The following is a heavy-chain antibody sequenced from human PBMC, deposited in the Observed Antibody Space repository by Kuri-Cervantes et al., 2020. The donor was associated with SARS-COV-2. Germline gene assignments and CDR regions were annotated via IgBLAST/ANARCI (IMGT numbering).Heavy chain of an antibody. CDR3: ASPITIFGVGWGGEAYGMDV. CDR1: GFTVSNNY. J-gene: IGHJ6*02. V-gene: IGHV3-53*01. D-gene: IGHD3-3*01. Sequence: GGSLRLSCAVSGFTVSNNYMSWVRQAPGKGLEWVSVIYSGGSTHYADSVKGRFTISRDNAKNSLYLQMNSLRAEDTAVYYCASPITIFGVGWGGEAYGMDVWGQGTTVTVSS. CDR2: IYSGGST.